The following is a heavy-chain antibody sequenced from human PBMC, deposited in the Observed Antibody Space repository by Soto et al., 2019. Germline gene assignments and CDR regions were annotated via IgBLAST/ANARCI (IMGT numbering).Heavy chain of an antibody. D-gene: IGHD6-13*01. CDR1: GGSFGGYY. CDR2: INHSGST. J-gene: IGHJ6*03. Sequence: PSETLCLTCAVYGGSFGGYYWSWIRQPPGKGLEWIGEINHSGSTNYNPSLKSRVTISVDTSKNQFSLKLSSVTAADTAVYYCAREKTAAAGHMDVWGKGTTVTVSS. CDR3: AREKTAAAGHMDV. V-gene: IGHV4-34*01.